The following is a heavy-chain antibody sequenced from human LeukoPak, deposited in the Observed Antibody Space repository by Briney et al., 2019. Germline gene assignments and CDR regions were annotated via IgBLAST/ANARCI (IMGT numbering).Heavy chain of an antibody. CDR1: GYSFTSYW. CDR3: ARHHSSSWYNAFDI. V-gene: IGHV5-51*01. D-gene: IGHD6-13*01. CDR2: IYPGDSDT. Sequence: GESLKISCKSSGYSFTSYWIGWVRQMPGKGLEWMGIIYPGDSDTRYSPSFQGQVTISADKSISTAYLQWSSLKASDTAMYYCARHHSSSWYNAFDIGGQGTMVTVSS. J-gene: IGHJ3*02.